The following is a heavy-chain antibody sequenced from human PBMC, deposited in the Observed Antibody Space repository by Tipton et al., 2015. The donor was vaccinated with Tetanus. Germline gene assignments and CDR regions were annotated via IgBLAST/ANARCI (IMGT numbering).Heavy chain of an antibody. CDR3: ARVIYDILTCYHIDY. CDR2: IYYSGST. D-gene: IGHD3-9*01. CDR1: GGSIRSGGSY. J-gene: IGHJ4*02. Sequence: TLSLTCTVSGGSIRSGGSYCRWIHQHPGKGLEWLGYIYYSGSTNYNPSLKSRVTISVDTSKNQFSLKLSSVTAADPAVYYCARVIYDILTCYHIDYWGQGTLVTVSS. V-gene: IGHV4-61*08.